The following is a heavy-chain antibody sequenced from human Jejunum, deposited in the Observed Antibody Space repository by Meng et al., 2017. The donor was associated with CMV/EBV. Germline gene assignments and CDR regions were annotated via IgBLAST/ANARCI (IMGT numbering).Heavy chain of an antibody. V-gene: IGHV3-21*01. Sequence: EVRLVDSGGGLVKPGGSLRLSCIGSGFTFSSYNMNWVRQAPGKGLEWVSSISSSSRYINYADSVKGRFTISRDNAKNSLYLQMNSLRVEDTAIYYCARDIDHWGQGTLVTVSS. CDR3: ARDIDH. CDR1: GFTFSSYN. CDR2: ISSSSRYI. J-gene: IGHJ5*02.